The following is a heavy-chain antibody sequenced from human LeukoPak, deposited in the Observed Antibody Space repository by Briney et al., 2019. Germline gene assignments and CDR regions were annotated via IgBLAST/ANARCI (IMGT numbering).Heavy chain of an antibody. CDR3: ARWGGRCDY. J-gene: IGHJ4*02. CDR1: GFTFSSYW. V-gene: IGHV3-7*03. Sequence: GGSLRLSCAASGFTFSSYWMSWVRQAPGKGLEWVANINKDGGGKYYVDSVKGRFTISRDNAKNSLYLQMNSLRAEDTAVYYCARWGGRCDYWGQGTLVTVSS. D-gene: IGHD1-26*01. CDR2: INKDGGGK.